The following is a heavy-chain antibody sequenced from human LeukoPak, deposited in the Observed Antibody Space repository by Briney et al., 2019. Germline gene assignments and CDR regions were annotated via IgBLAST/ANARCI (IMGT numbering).Heavy chain of an antibody. CDR2: IYYSGTT. CDR3: ARGVVLTGYPLDF. J-gene: IGHJ4*02. D-gene: IGHD3-9*01. Sequence: SETLSLICSVSGGSFSNYYWSWIRQPPGKGLEWIGFIYYSGTTDYNPSLKSRVTISIDTSKKQFSLKLSSVTAADTAVYYCARGVVLTGYPLDFWGRGTLVTVSS. CDR1: GGSFSNYY. V-gene: IGHV4-59*01.